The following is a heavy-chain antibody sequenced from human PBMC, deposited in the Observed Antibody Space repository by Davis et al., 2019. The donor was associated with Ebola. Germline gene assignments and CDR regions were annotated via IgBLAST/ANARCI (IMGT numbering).Heavy chain of an antibody. V-gene: IGHV3-11*04. D-gene: IGHD5-18*01. CDR1: GFTFSDYY. CDR2: ISSSGSTI. CDR3: AKAASAWIQLWHSPFDY. Sequence: GESLKISCVASGFTFSDYYMSWIRQAPGKGLEWVSYISSSGSTIYYADSVKGRFTISRDNAKNSLYLQMNSLRAEDTAVYYCAKAASAWIQLWHSPFDYWGQGTLVTVSS. J-gene: IGHJ4*02.